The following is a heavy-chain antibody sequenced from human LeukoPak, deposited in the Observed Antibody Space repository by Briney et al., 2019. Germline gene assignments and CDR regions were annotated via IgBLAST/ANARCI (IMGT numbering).Heavy chain of an antibody. CDR2: ISSSSSYI. J-gene: IGHJ3*02. Sequence: PGGSLRLSCAASGFTFSSYSMNWVRQAPGKGLEWVSSISSSSSYIYYADSVKGRFTISRDNAKNSLYLQMNSLRAEDTAVYYCARDKNDYYDSSGYYYVGAFDIWGQGTMDTVSS. CDR3: ARDKNDYYDSSGYYYVGAFDI. D-gene: IGHD3-22*01. CDR1: GFTFSSYS. V-gene: IGHV3-21*01.